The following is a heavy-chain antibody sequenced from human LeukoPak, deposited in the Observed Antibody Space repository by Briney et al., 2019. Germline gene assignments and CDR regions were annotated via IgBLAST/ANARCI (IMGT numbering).Heavy chain of an antibody. CDR3: AKDAGLSGDQEAAIDI. J-gene: IGHJ3*02. CDR2: ICGDGGST. V-gene: IGHV3-23*01. Sequence: GGSLRLSCAASGFTFSSYAMRWVRQAPGKGLEWVSVICGDGGSTYYADSVKGGFTISRDNSKNTLYLQMNSLRAEDTAVYYCAKDAGLSGDQEAAIDIWGQGTIVTVSS. D-gene: IGHD3-16*02. CDR1: GFTFSSYA.